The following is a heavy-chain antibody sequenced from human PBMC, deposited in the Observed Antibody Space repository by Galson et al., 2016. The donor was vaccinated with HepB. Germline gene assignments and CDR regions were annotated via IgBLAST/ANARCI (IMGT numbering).Heavy chain of an antibody. J-gene: IGHJ4*02. D-gene: IGHD3-10*01. Sequence: TLSLTCTVSGGSISSSSFYWGWVRQPPGKGLEWIGNVYFRGSIYYNPSLKSRVTISVDTSKNQISLKLSSVTAADTAVYYCARGAMLRGVISPLDCWGQGTLVTVSS. CDR2: VYFRGSI. V-gene: IGHV4-39*01. CDR1: GGSISSSSFY. CDR3: ARGAMLRGVISPLDC.